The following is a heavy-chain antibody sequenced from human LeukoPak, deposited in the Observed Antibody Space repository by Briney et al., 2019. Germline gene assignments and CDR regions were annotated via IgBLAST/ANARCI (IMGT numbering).Heavy chain of an antibody. CDR1: GGTFSSYA. V-gene: IGHV1-69*13. D-gene: IGHD6-13*01. CDR3: ASRIAAAGDIDY. J-gene: IGHJ4*02. Sequence: SVKVSCKASGGTFSSYAISWVRQAPGQGPEWMGGIIPIFGTANYAQKFQGRVTITADESTSTAYMELSSLRSEDTAVYYCASRIAAAGDIDYWGQGTLVTVSS. CDR2: IIPIFGTA.